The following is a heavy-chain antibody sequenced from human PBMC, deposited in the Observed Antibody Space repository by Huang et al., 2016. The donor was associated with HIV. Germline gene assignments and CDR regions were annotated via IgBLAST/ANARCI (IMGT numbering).Heavy chain of an antibody. CDR2: SNSEGSST. V-gene: IGHV3-74*01. CDR1: GFSISSYW. J-gene: IGHJ4*02. CDR3: ARDPRIQSWLNFFDY. D-gene: IGHD3-22*01. Sequence: EVQLVESGGGLVQPGGSLRLSCAASGFSISSYWMHWGRQAPGKGLVWVSRSNSEGSSTSYADAVKGRFTIARDNAKNTLYLQMNSLRAEDTAVYYCARDPRIQSWLNFFDYWGQGTLVSVSS.